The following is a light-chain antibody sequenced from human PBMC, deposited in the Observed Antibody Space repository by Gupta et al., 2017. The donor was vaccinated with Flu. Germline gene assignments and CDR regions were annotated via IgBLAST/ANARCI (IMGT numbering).Light chain of an antibody. CDR3: QQTSKSPMWT. CDR2: AAS. Sequence: ETIIISRWASERIGDSLRWYQVKPGCDPKLLIFAASRMEDGVPSRFSGFGSETPFTLTITSLQPDDFGSYYCQQTSKSPMWTFGQGT. CDR1: ERIGDS. V-gene: IGKV1-39*01. J-gene: IGKJ1*01.